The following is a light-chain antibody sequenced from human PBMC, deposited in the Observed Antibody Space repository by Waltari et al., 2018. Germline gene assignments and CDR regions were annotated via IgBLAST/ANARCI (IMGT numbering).Light chain of an antibody. V-gene: IGLV1-44*01. Sequence: SVLTQPPSASGTPGQRVTISCYGPRSKIGRNPVSCYQQFPGTAPNFLIFTDNRRPSRVPVRVSASKSGTSASLAISGLQSEDEAHYYCSTWDDSLNGAVFGVGTRVTVL. CDR1: RSKIGRNP. CDR2: TDN. CDR3: STWDDSLNGAV. J-gene: IGLJ3*02.